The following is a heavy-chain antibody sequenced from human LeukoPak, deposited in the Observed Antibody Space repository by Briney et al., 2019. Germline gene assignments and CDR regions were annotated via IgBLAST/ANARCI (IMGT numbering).Heavy chain of an antibody. CDR3: ARAPSEIGGYYPEYFRH. D-gene: IGHD3-22*01. CDR2: IKSDGRT. J-gene: IGHJ1*01. V-gene: IGHV3-74*01. CDR1: GFTLSSYW. Sequence: GGSLRLSCAASGFTLSSYWMHWVRQAPGKGLVWVSRIKSDGRTNYADSVKGRFTISRDNAKNTVSPQMNSLRAEDTGVYYCARAPSEIGGYYPEYFRHWGQGTLVIVSS.